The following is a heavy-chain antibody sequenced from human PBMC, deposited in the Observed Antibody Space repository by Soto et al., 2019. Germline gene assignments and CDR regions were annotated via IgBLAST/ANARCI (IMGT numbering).Heavy chain of an antibody. V-gene: IGHV1-18*01. J-gene: IGHJ5*02. CDR3: ARDWKGAEGFDP. Sequence: QVQLVQSGAEAKKPGASVKVSCKASGYTFSTYGFSWVRQAPGQGLEWMGWIGADNGDTNYAQNFQGRVTMTTDTSTTTSYMELTSLTSDDTAVYFCARDWKGAEGFDPWGQGTLVTVSS. CDR1: GYTFSTYG. D-gene: IGHD1-1*01. CDR2: IGADNGDT.